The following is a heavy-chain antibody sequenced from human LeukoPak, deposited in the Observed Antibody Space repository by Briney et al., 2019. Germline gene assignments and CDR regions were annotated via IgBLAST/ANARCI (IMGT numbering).Heavy chain of an antibody. D-gene: IGHD1-1*01. J-gene: IGHJ4*02. V-gene: IGHV4-39*07. Sequence: SETLSLTCAVSGGSIARSGYYWGWIRQPPGKGLEWIGTIFYTGRTNDNPSLKSRVTISLDTSKNQVSLKLSSVTAADTAIYYCARTSTGDYYFDTWGQGTLVTVSS. CDR3: ARTSTGDYYFDT. CDR1: GGSIARSGYY. CDR2: IFYTGRT.